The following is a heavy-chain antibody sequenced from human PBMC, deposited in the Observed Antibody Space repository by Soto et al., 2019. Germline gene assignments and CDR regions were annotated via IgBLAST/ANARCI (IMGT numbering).Heavy chain of an antibody. D-gene: IGHD1-1*01. Sequence: GGSLRLSCAASGFTFSSYAMSWVRQAPGKGPEWVSAISGSGGSTYYADSVKGRFTISRDNSKNTLYLQMNSLRAEDTSVYYCAKVPSTTGTTYYWDYWGQGTLVTVSS. CDR2: ISGSGGST. CDR1: GFTFSSYA. J-gene: IGHJ4*02. CDR3: AKVPSTTGTTYYWDY. V-gene: IGHV3-23*01.